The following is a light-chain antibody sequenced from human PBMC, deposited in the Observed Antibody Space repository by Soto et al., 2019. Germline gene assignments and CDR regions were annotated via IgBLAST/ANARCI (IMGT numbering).Light chain of an antibody. CDR2: EVS. J-gene: IGLJ1*01. CDR1: SSDVGSYNY. Sequence: QSALTQPASVSGSPGQSITISCTGTSSDVGSYNYVSWYQQHPGKAPKLMIYEVSDRPSGISSRFPGSKSGNTASLTISGLQTEDEADYYCSSYTSSSTRFGTGTKVTVL. CDR3: SSYTSSSTR. V-gene: IGLV2-14*01.